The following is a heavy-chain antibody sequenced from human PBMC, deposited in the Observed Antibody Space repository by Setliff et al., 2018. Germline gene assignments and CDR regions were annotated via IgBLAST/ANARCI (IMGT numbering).Heavy chain of an antibody. V-gene: IGHV3-48*04. J-gene: IGHJ4*02. D-gene: IGHD4-4*01. CDR1: GFTFSSYA. Sequence: GGSLRLSCAASGFTFSSYAMHWVRQAPGKGLEWVSYISSSGSTIYYADSVKGRFTISRDNAKNSLYLQMNSLRAEDTAVYYCARVSDYSNYRDLDYWGQGTLVTVSS. CDR3: ARVSDYSNYRDLDY. CDR2: ISSSGSTI.